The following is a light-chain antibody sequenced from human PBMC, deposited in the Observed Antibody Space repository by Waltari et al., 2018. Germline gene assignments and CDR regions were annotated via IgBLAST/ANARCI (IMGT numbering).Light chain of an antibody. CDR1: QGISNW. Sequence: DIQMTQSPSSLSASVGDRVTITCQASQGISNWLARYQQKPGKAPKLLIYAASSLQSGVPSRFSGSGSGTEFTLTISSLQPEDFATYYCQQHNSYPPTFGQGTKVEIK. CDR3: QQHNSYPPT. V-gene: IGKV1-12*01. CDR2: AAS. J-gene: IGKJ1*01.